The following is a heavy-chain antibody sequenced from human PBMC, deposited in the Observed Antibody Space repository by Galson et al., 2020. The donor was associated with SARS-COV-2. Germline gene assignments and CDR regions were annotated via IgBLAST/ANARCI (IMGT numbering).Heavy chain of an antibody. CDR3: ARDSGSGWFGTVDWFDP. V-gene: IGHV4-31*11. CDR1: GGSISSGGYY. D-gene: IGHD3-10*01. J-gene: IGHJ5*02. CDR2: IYYSGST. Sequence: SETLSLTCAVSGGSISSGGYYWSWIRQHPGKGLEWIGYIYYSGSTYYNPSLKSRVTISVDTSKNQFSLKLSSVTAADTAVYYCARDSGSGWFGTVDWFDPWGQGTLVTVSS.